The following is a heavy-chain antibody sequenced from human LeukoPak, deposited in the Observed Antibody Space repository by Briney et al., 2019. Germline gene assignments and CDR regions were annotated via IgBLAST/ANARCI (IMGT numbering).Heavy chain of an antibody. CDR1: GYTFTGYY. Sequence: GASVKVSCKASGYTFTGYYMHWVRQAPGQGLEWMGWINPNSGGTNYAQKFQGWVTMTRDTSISTAYMELSRLRSDDTAVCYCARGYRGSGGSPGPGDFDYWGQGTLVTVSS. J-gene: IGHJ4*02. V-gene: IGHV1-2*04. CDR2: INPNSGGT. CDR3: ARGYRGSGGSPGPGDFDY. D-gene: IGHD2-15*01.